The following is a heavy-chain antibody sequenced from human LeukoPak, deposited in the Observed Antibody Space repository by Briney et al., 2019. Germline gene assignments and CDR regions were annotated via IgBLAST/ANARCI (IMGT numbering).Heavy chain of an antibody. CDR2: ITTSSSYI. V-gene: IGHV3-21*01. J-gene: IGHJ6*02. Sequence: GGSLRLSCAASGFSFGSYDMNWVRQAPGKGLEWVSAITTSSSYIYYADSVKGRFTVSRDNAKNSLYLQMNSLRAEDTAVYYCASHIVVVTAIRYYAMDVWGPGTTVTVSS. CDR3: ASHIVVVTAIRYYAMDV. D-gene: IGHD2-2*01. CDR1: GFSFGSYD.